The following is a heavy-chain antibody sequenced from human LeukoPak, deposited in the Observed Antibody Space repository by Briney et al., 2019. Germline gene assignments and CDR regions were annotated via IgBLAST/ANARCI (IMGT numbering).Heavy chain of an antibody. J-gene: IGHJ6*04. V-gene: IGHV4-61*02. Sequence: KPSETLSLTCTVSGGSISSGSYYWNWIRQPAGKGLEWIGRIYTSGSTNYNPSLKDRVTISVDTSKNQFSLKLSSVTAADTAVYYCARRGDAWGKGTTVTISS. CDR3: ARRGDA. CDR1: GGSISSGSYY. CDR2: IYTSGST.